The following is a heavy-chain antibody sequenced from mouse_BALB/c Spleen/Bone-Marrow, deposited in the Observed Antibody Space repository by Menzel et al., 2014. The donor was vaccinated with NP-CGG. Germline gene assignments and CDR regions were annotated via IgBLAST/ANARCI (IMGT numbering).Heavy chain of an antibody. Sequence: EVQLQQSGAEFVRPGALVKLSCNASGFNIKDYYMHWVKQRPEQGLEWIGWIDPENGNTIYDPKFPGKASTTADTSSNTAYLQLSSLTSEDTAVYYCTRWVYYGSSYFDYWGQGTTLTVSS. V-gene: IGHV14-1*02. CDR2: IDPENGNT. CDR3: TRWVYYGSSYFDY. CDR1: GFNIKDYY. J-gene: IGHJ2*01. D-gene: IGHD1-1*01.